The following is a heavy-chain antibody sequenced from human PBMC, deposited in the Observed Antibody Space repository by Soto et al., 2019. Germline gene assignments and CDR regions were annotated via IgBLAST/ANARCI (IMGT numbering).Heavy chain of an antibody. Sequence: PGGSLRLSCAASGFTFSNAWMNWVRQAPGKGLEWVGRIKSKTDGGTTDYAAPVKGRLTISRDDSKNTLYLQMNSLKTEDTAVYYCTTLRPVSIGWHDAFDIWGQGTMVTVSS. J-gene: IGHJ3*02. CDR1: GFTFSNAW. CDR2: IKSKTDGGTT. D-gene: IGHD6-19*01. V-gene: IGHV3-15*07. CDR3: TTLRPVSIGWHDAFDI.